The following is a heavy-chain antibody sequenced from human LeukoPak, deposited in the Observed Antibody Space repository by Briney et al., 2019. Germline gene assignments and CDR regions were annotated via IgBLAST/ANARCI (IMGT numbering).Heavy chain of an antibody. CDR2: ISYDGSNK. V-gene: IGHV3-30-3*01. Sequence: GGSLRLSCAASGFTFSSYAMHWVRQAPGKGLEWVAVISYDGSNKYYADSVKGRFTISRDNSKNTLYLQMNSLRAEDTAVYYCASIGITMVRGVIRSYYYYGMDVWGQGTTVTVSS. CDR3: ASIGITMVRGVIRSYYYYGMDV. D-gene: IGHD3-10*01. J-gene: IGHJ6*02. CDR1: GFTFSSYA.